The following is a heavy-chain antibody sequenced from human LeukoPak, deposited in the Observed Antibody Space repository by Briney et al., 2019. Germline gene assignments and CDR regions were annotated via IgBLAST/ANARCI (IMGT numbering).Heavy chain of an antibody. CDR2: ISSNGGST. CDR3: ARGSPSRGYDY. J-gene: IGHJ4*02. Sequence: GGSLRLSCAASGFTFSSYAMHWVRQAPGKGLEYVSAISSNGGSTYYADSVKGRFTISRDNSKNTLYLQMGSLRAEDMAVYYCARGSPSRGYDYWGQGTLVTVSS. CDR1: GFTFSSYA. D-gene: IGHD5-18*01. V-gene: IGHV3-64*02.